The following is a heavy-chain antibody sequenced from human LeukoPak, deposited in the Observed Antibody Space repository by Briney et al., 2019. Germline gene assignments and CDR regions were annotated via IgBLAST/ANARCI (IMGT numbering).Heavy chain of an antibody. J-gene: IGHJ4*02. CDR3: AKDSSYSSGWYIDY. V-gene: IGHV3-23*01. Sequence: GGSLRLSCAASGFTFSSYAMSWVRRAPGKGLEWVSAISGSGGSTYYADSVKGRFTISRDNSKNTLYLQTNSLRAEDTAVYYCAKDSSYSSGWYIDYWGQGTLVTVSS. CDR1: GFTFSSYA. CDR2: ISGSGGST. D-gene: IGHD6-19*01.